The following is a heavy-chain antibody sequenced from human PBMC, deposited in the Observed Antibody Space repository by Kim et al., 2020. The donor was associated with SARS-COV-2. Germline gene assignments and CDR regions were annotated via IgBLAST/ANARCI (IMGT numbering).Heavy chain of an antibody. V-gene: IGHV3-30*18. Sequence: GGSLRLSCAASGFTFSSYGMHWVRQAPGKGLEWVAVISYDGSNKYYADSVKGRFTISRDNSKNTLYLQMNSLRAEDTAVYYCAKDSSPPSGSYPDWGQGTLVTVSS. CDR1: GFTFSSYG. J-gene: IGHJ4*02. D-gene: IGHD3-10*01. CDR2: ISYDGSNK. CDR3: AKDSSPPSGSYPD.